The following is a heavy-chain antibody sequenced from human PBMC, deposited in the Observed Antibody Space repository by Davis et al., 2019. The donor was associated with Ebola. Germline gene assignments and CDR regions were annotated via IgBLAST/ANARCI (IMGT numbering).Heavy chain of an antibody. CDR3: ARGGWASGMDV. J-gene: IGHJ6*02. Sequence: SQTLALPRAISWDLVSLHSVVWTWLRPSPSRGLELLGRTYYRYKWYNDYAVSVRSRITINPDTSKNQFSLQLNSVTPEDTAVYYCARGGWASGMDVWGQGTTVTVSS. V-gene: IGHV6-1*01. CDR2: TYYRYKWYN. CDR1: WDLVSLHSVV. D-gene: IGHD6-19*01.